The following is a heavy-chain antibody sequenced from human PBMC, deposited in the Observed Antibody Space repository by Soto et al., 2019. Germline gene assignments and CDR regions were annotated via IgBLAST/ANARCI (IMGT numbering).Heavy chain of an antibody. CDR1: GFTFSSYD. V-gene: IGHV3-13*01. Sequence: GGSLRLSCAASGFTFSSYDMHWVRQATGKGLEWVSAIGTAGDTYYPGSVKGRFTISRENAKNSLYLQMNSLRAGDTAVYYCAAIAVAGNYYYYGMDVWGQGTTVTVSS. D-gene: IGHD6-19*01. J-gene: IGHJ6*02. CDR3: AAIAVAGNYYYYGMDV. CDR2: IGTAGDT.